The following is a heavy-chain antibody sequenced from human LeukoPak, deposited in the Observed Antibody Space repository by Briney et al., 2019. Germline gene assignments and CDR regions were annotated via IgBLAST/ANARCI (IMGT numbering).Heavy chain of an antibody. Sequence: PSETLSLTCTVSGGSISSSSYYWGWIRQPPGKGLEWIGSIYYSGSTYYNPSLKSRVTISVDTSKNQFSLKLSSVTAADTAVYYCASLPTYSSSRTGYWGQGTLVTVSS. CDR3: ASLPTYSSSRTGY. J-gene: IGHJ4*02. CDR1: GGSISSSSYY. V-gene: IGHV4-39*07. D-gene: IGHD6-13*01. CDR2: IYYSGST.